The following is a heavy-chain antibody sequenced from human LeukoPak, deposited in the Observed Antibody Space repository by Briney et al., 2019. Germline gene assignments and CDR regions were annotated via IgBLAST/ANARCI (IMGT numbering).Heavy chain of an antibody. CDR3: ARDRPDDIVVVVAALYYYYGMDV. V-gene: IGHV1-3*01. Sequence: ASVKVSCKTSGYIFTSNSMHWVRQAPGQGLEWMGWINADTGSRKYSEKFRGRFTITTDTSARSAYMELSSLRSEDTAVYYCARDRPDDIVVVVAALYYYYGMDVWGQGTTVTVSS. D-gene: IGHD2-15*01. CDR1: GYIFTSNS. CDR2: INADTGSR. J-gene: IGHJ6*02.